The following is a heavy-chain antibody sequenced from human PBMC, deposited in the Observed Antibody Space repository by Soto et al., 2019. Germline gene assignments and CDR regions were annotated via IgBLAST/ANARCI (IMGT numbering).Heavy chain of an antibody. Sequence: EVQLLESGGGLVQPGGSLRLSCAASGFTFSSYAMSWVRQAPGKGLEWVSAISGSGGSTYYADSVKGRFTISRDNSNXXLXRXXNRLRAEDTAVDDCAKFAKIVVVTATPYSYCGMDVWGQGTTVTVSS. V-gene: IGHV3-23*01. CDR3: AKFAKIVVVTATPYSYCGMDV. CDR2: ISGSGGST. D-gene: IGHD2-21*02. CDR1: GFTFSSYA. J-gene: IGHJ6*02.